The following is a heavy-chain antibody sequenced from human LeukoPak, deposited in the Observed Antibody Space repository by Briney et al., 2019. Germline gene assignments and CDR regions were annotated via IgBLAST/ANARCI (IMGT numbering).Heavy chain of an antibody. J-gene: IGHJ5*02. CDR2: IKQDGNEK. CDR3: ARDSPDYGDYEA. CDR1: GFTLSKYW. Sequence: GGSLRLSCAASGFTLSKYWMSSVRQAPGKGLEWVANIKQDGNEKYFVDSPKGRFIISRDNAKNSLYLQMSSLRAEDTAVYYCARDSPDYGDYEAWGQGTLVTVSS. D-gene: IGHD4-17*01. V-gene: IGHV3-7*01.